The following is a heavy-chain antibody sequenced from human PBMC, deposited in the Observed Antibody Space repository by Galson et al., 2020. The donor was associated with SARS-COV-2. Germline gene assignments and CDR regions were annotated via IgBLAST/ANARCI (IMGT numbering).Heavy chain of an antibody. Sequence: GGSLRLSCAASGFTFSSYGMHWVRQAPGKGLEWVAVISYDGSNKYYADSVKGRFTISRDNSKNTLYLQMNSLRAEDTAVYYCAKVGSMIVVFDAFDIWGQGTMVTVSS. CDR3: AKVGSMIVVFDAFDI. V-gene: IGHV3-30*18. CDR2: ISYDGSNK. CDR1: GFTFSSYG. J-gene: IGHJ3*02. D-gene: IGHD3-22*01.